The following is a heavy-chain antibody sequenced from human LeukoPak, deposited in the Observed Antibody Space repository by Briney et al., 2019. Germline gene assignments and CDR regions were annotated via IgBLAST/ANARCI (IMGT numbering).Heavy chain of an antibody. CDR2: ISGSGGST. V-gene: IGHV3-23*01. D-gene: IGHD3-10*01. CDR1: GFTFSSYG. Sequence: GGTLRPSCTASGFTFSSYGMSWVRQAPGKGLDWVSAISGSGGSTYYADSVKGRFSISRDNSKNTLYLQMNSLRAEDTAVYYCAKRGATMVRGVIDYWGQGTLVTVSS. J-gene: IGHJ4*02. CDR3: AKRGATMVRGVIDY.